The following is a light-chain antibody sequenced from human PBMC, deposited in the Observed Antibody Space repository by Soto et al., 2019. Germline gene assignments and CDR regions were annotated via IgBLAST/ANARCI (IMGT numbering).Light chain of an antibody. V-gene: IGLV2-8*01. CDR1: KNDIGVYDF. Sequence: QSALTRPPSASGSPGQSVTISCTGTKNDIGVYDFVSWYQHHPGKARRLIIYEVVQRPSGVPDRFSGSKSGNTASLTVSGLQAADEADYFCKSYAGSNTYVFGSGTKVTVL. CDR3: KSYAGSNTYV. J-gene: IGLJ1*01. CDR2: EVV.